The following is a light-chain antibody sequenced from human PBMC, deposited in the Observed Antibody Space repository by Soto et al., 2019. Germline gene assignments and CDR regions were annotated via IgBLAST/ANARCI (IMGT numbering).Light chain of an antibody. CDR2: AAS. CDR3: LQDYDYPLT. CDR1: QGIRND. Sequence: AIQMTQSPSSLSASVGDRVTITCRASQGIRNDLGWYQQKPGKAPKLLIYAASTLQSGVPSRFSGSGSGTDFTLTIGSLQPEDFASYYCLQDYDYPLTFGGGTKVEIK. J-gene: IGKJ4*01. V-gene: IGKV1-6*01.